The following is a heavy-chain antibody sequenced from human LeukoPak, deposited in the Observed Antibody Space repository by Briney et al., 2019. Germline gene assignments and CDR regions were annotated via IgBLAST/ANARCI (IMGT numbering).Heavy chain of an antibody. V-gene: IGHV3-30*02. CDR2: IRYDGSNK. D-gene: IGHD2-15*01. J-gene: IGHJ1*01. CDR1: GFTFSSYG. CDR3: AKDAFRPRDIVVVVAATRYFQH. Sequence: GGSLRLSCAASGFTFSSYGMHWVRQAPGKGLEWVAFIRYDGSNKYYADPVKGRFTISRDNSKNTLYLQMNSLRAEDTAVYYCAKDAFRPRDIVVVVAATRYFQHWGQGTLVTVSS.